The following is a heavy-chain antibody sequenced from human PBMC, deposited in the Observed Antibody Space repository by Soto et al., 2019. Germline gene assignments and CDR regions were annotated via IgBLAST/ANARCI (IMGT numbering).Heavy chain of an antibody. J-gene: IGHJ5*02. CDR3: ARMDYYDSSGHPNWFDP. V-gene: IGHV1-8*01. CDR1: GYTFTSYD. CDR2: MNPNSGNT. Sequence: QVQLVQSGAEVKKPGASVKVSCKASGYTFTSYDINWVRQATGQGLEWMGWMNPNSGNTGYAQKFQGRVTMTRNTSISTAYMELSSLRSEDTVVYYCARMDYYDSSGHPNWFDPWGQGTLVTVSS. D-gene: IGHD3-22*01.